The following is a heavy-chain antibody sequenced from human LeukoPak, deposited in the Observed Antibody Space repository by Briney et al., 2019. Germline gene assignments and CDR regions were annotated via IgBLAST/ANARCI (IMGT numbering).Heavy chain of an antibody. J-gene: IGHJ4*02. CDR1: GGSISSYY. CDR2: IYYSGST. CDR3: ARRASYSSGWSFDY. V-gene: IGHV4-59*08. Sequence: PSETLSLTCTVSGGSISSYYWSWIRQPPGKGLEWIGYIYYSGSTNYNPSLKSRVTISVDTSKNQFSLKLSSVTAADTAVYYCARRASYSSGWSFDYWGQGTLVTVSS. D-gene: IGHD6-19*01.